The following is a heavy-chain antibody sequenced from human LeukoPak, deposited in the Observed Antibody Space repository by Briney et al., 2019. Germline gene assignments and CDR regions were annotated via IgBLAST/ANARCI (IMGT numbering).Heavy chain of an antibody. D-gene: IGHD4-23*01. CDR2: ISYSGTT. J-gene: IGHJ4*02. CDR3: ARDRGYGGNSYYFDY. CDR1: GDSISFSYHH. Sequence: PSETLSLTCTVSGDSISFSYHHWGWVRRPPGKGLEWIGSISYSGTTYYNPSLKSRVTISVDRSKNQFSLKLSSVTAADTAVYYCARDRGYGGNSYYFDYWGQGTLVTVSS. V-gene: IGHV4-39*07.